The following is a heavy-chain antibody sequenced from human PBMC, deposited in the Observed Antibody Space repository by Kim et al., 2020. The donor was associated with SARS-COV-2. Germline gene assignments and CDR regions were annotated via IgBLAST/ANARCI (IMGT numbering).Heavy chain of an antibody. CDR1: GYTFTKYA. Sequence: ASVKVSCKAFGYTFTKYAINWVRQAPGQGLDWMGWIDTNTGNPTHAQGFTGRFVFSFDSSVRTAYLQISGLKPEDTAIYFCARGDPRDYWGQVTLVTVSS. V-gene: IGHV7-4-1*02. CDR2: IDTNTGNP. CDR3: ARGDPRDY. J-gene: IGHJ4*02.